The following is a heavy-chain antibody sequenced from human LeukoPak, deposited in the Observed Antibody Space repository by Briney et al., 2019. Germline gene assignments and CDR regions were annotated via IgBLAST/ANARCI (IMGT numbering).Heavy chain of an antibody. CDR2: ISGSGGST. Sequence: PGGSQRLSCTASGFTFGGYAVSWFRQAPGKGLEWVSAISGSGGSTYYADYVKGRFTISRDNSKNTLYMQMNSLRAEDTAVYYCAKDTGGAHGWSYGDSPDYWGQGTLVTVSS. J-gene: IGHJ4*02. D-gene: IGHD4-17*01. CDR1: GFTFGGYA. CDR3: AKDTGGAHGWSYGDSPDY. V-gene: IGHV3-23*01.